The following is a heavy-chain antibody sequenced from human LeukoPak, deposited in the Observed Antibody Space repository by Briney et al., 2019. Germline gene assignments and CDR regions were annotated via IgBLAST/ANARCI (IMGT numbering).Heavy chain of an antibody. V-gene: IGHV3-73*01. CDR3: TSYYDSSGYSYDAFDI. J-gene: IGHJ3*02. CDR1: GLTFSGSA. Sequence: PGGSLRLSCAASGLTFSGSAMHWVRQASGKGLEWVGRIRSKANSSATAYAASVKGRLTISRDDSKNTAYLQMNSLKTEDTAVYYCTSYYDSSGYSYDAFDIWGQGTMVTVSS. D-gene: IGHD3-22*01. CDR2: IRSKANSSAT.